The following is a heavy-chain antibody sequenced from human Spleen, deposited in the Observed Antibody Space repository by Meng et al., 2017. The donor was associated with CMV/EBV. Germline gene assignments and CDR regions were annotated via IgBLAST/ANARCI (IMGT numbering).Heavy chain of an antibody. CDR2: ITGSGGST. Sequence: GGSLRLSCAASEFTFRSYAMSWVRQAPGRGLARVSAITGSGGSTYYADSVKGRFTVSRDNSKNTLYLQMNSLRAEDTAVYYCARDRSPVTIFGVVISYGMDVWGQGTTVTVSS. D-gene: IGHD3-3*01. CDR1: EFTFRSYA. J-gene: IGHJ6*02. CDR3: ARDRSPVTIFGVVISYGMDV. V-gene: IGHV3-23*01.